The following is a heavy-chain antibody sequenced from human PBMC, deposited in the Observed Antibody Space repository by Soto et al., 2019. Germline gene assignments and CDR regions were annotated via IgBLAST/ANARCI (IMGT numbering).Heavy chain of an antibody. Sequence: PGESLKISCKGSGYSFTSYWIGWVRQMPGKGFVLLWFFFLGDFDTSYSPSFKGQFIFSADMSITTAFLHWSTLKASDTAMFYCARVCSGGSCPTFYYWGQGTLVTVSS. CDR2: FFLGDFDT. D-gene: IGHD2-15*01. CDR1: GYSFTSYW. CDR3: ARVCSGGSCPTFYY. V-gene: IGHV5-51*01. J-gene: IGHJ4*02.